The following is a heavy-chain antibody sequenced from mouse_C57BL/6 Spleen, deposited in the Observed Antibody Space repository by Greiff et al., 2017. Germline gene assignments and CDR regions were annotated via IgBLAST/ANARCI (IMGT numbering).Heavy chain of an antibody. Sequence: EVQLQQSVAELVRPGASVKLSCTASGFNIKNSYMHWVKQRPEQGLEWIGRIDPANGNTKYAPKFQGKATIAADTSSNTAYLQLSSLTSEDTAIYYCARGNYYYGSRKEMDYWGQGTSVTVSS. D-gene: IGHD1-1*01. CDR1: GFNIKNSY. CDR2: IDPANGNT. CDR3: ARGNYYYGSRKEMDY. V-gene: IGHV14-3*01. J-gene: IGHJ4*01.